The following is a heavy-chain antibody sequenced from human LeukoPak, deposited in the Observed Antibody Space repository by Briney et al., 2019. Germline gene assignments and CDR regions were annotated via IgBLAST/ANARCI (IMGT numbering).Heavy chain of an antibody. V-gene: IGHV3-30*04. CDR2: ISYDGSNK. J-gene: IGHJ4*02. CDR1: GFTFSSYA. Sequence: PGGSLRLSCAASGFTFSSYAMHWVRQAPGKGLEWVAVISYDGSNKYYADSVKGRFTISRDNSKNTLYLQMNSLRAEDTAVYYCARGTYYYDSSGYFAAHGLDYWGQGTLVTVSS. CDR3: ARGTYYYDSSGYFAAHGLDY. D-gene: IGHD3-22*01.